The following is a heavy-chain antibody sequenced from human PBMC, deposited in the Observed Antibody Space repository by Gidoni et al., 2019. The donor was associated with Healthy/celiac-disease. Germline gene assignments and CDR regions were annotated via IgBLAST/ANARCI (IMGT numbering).Heavy chain of an antibody. D-gene: IGHD5-12*01. V-gene: IGHV4-59*01. Sequence: QVQLQESGPGLVKPSEPLPLTCPVSGGSISSYYWSWIRQPPGKGLEWIGYIYYSGSTNYNPYLKSRVTISVDTSKNQFSLKLSSVTAADTAVYYCARLVGYNPTARGYFDLWGRGTLVTVSS. CDR1: GGSISSYY. J-gene: IGHJ2*01. CDR2: IYYSGST. CDR3: ARLVGYNPTARGYFDL.